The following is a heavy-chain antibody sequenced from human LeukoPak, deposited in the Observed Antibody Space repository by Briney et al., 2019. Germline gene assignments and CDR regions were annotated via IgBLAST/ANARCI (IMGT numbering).Heavy chain of an antibody. CDR3: ARDEVGGWLGY. CDR1: GFTFSDYY. Sequence: GGSLRLSCAASGFTFSDYYMGWMRQAPGKGLEWVSYIVSSGSTMYSADSVKGRFTISRDNAKNSLSLQMNSLRADDTAVYYCARDEVGGWLGYWGQGTLVTVSS. CDR2: IVSSGSTM. D-gene: IGHD1-26*01. V-gene: IGHV3-11*01. J-gene: IGHJ4*02.